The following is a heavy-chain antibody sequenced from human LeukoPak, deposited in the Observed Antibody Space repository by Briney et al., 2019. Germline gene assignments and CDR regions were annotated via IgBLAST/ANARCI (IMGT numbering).Heavy chain of an antibody. CDR3: VTEGYCTSDSCYVH. Sequence: GASVKVSCKASGYTFTSYDINWVRQATGQGLEWMGWMNPNSGNTGYAQKFQGRVTMTRNTSISTAYMELTSLRSEDTAMYFCVTEGYCTSDSCYVHWGQGTLVTVSS. CDR2: MNPNSGNT. D-gene: IGHD2-2*01. V-gene: IGHV1-8*01. J-gene: IGHJ4*02. CDR1: GYTFTSYD.